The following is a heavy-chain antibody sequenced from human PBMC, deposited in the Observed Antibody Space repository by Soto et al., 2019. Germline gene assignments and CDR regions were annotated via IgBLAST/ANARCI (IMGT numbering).Heavy chain of an antibody. CDR1: GYTFTSYA. D-gene: IGHD6-19*01. CDR2: INAGKGNT. CDR3: ASDGAVSGNSNFDY. V-gene: IGHV1-3*01. Sequence: QVQLVQSGAEVKKPGASVKVSCKASGYTFTSYAIHWVRQAPGQRLEWMGWINAGKGNTKYSQKFQGRVTITRDTSASTAYMELRSLTSEDTAVYYCASDGAVSGNSNFDYWGQGTLVTVSS. J-gene: IGHJ4*02.